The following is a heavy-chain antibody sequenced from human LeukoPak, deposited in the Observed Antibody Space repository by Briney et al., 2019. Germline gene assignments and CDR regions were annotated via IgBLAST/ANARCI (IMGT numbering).Heavy chain of an antibody. CDR1: GFTFSSYW. D-gene: IGHD6-19*01. CDR3: ARDRAHSSGWYLGNHGMDV. J-gene: IGHJ6*02. V-gene: IGHV3-74*01. Sequence: PGGSLRLSCAASGFTFSSYWMHWVRQAPGKGLVWVSRINSDGSSTSYADSVKGRFTISRDNAKNTLYLQMNSLRAEDTAVYYCARDRAHSSGWYLGNHGMDVWGQGTTVTVSS. CDR2: INSDGSST.